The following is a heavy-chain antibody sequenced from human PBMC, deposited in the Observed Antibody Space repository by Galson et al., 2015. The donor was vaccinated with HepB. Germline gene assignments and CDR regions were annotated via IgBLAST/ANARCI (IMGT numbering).Heavy chain of an antibody. CDR2: IIPILGTA. Sequence: SVKVSCKVSGDTFSSYAISWVRQAPGQGLDWMGGIIPILGTANYAQKFQGRVTITADESTSTAYMELSSLRSEDTAVYYRARDLTGTPWDNWFDPWGRGTLVTVSS. CDR3: ARDLTGTPWDNWFDP. V-gene: IGHV1-69*13. J-gene: IGHJ5*02. CDR1: GDTFSSYA. D-gene: IGHD1-20*01.